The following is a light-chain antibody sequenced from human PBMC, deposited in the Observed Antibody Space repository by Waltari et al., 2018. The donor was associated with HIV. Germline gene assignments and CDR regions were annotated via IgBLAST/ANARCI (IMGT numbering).Light chain of an antibody. V-gene: IGLV2-14*01. CDR3: RAYTRSSDDV. CDR2: EVN. CDR1: INDVGDYDD. J-gene: IGLJ1*01. Sequence: QSALTQPAFVSGSPSLSITIARTGTINDVGDYDDGPWYHQHPGKAPNLMIYEVNGRASGVSKRFSGSKSGNTASLTISGLEADDEAEYFCRAYTRSSDDVFGTGTTVTVL.